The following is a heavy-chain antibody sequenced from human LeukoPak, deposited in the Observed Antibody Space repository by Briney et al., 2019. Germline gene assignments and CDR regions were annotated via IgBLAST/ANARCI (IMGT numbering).Heavy chain of an antibody. Sequence: SETLSLTCTVSGGSISSYYWSWIRQPAGKGLEWIGRIYTSGSTNYTPSLKSRVTISVDKSKNQFSLKLSSVTAADTAVYYCARVHYYYDSSGYYFDAFDIWGQGTMVTVSS. J-gene: IGHJ3*02. D-gene: IGHD3-22*01. CDR3: ARVHYYYDSSGYYFDAFDI. CDR1: GGSISSYY. CDR2: IYTSGST. V-gene: IGHV4-4*07.